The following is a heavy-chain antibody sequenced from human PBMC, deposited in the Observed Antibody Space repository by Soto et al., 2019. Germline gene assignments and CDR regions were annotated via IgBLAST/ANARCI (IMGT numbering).Heavy chain of an antibody. V-gene: IGHV3-30*18. CDR1: GFTFSSYG. J-gene: IGHJ4*02. Sequence: VGSLRLSCAASGFTFSSYGIHWVRQAPGKGLEWVTVISYDGSNKYYADSVKGRFTISRDNSKNTVNLQMNSLRAEDTAVYYCAKDSISDYYDSSGYLDYWGQGTLVTVSS. D-gene: IGHD3-22*01. CDR2: ISYDGSNK. CDR3: AKDSISDYYDSSGYLDY.